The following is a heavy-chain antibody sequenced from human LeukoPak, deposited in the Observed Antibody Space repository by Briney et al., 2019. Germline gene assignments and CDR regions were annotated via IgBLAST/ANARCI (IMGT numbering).Heavy chain of an antibody. J-gene: IGHJ4*02. CDR1: GYTFTGYY. CDR2: INPTNGAT. Sequence: ASVKVSCKASGYTFTGYYMHWVRQAPGQGLEWMGWINPTNGATTYAQKFQGRVTMTTDTSTNTAYVEVRWLTSDDTAVYYCARPRIESGGYYYGHRGQGTLVTVSS. V-gene: IGHV1-2*02. CDR3: ARPRIESGGYYYGH. D-gene: IGHD3-22*01.